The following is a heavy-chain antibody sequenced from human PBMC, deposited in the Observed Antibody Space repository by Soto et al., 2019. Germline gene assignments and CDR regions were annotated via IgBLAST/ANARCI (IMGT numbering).Heavy chain of an antibody. CDR2: MFDNGNT. CDR3: ARAGVLRYFGAY. CDR1: DGSISNYY. D-gene: IGHD3-9*01. J-gene: IGHJ3*01. V-gene: IGHV4-59*01. Sequence: QVQLQESGPGLVKPSETLSLTCTVSDGSISNYYWSWSRQPPGKGLEWIGFMFDNGNTNYNPSLKSRVTMSQDTSKNQFSLKLTSMTAADTCVYYCARAGVLRYFGAYWGQGTTVTVSS.